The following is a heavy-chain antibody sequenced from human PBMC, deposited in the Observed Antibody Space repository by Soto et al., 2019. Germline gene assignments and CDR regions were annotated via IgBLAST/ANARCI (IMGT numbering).Heavy chain of an antibody. CDR3: ATYSGYDSSYYYGMDV. Sequence: SLKVSCKASGGTFSIYAMSWVRQAPGQGLEWMGGIIPIFGTANYAQKFQGRVTITADKSTSTAYMELSSLRSEDTAVYYCATYSGYDSSYYYGMDVWGQGTTVTVS. D-gene: IGHD5-12*01. CDR1: GGTFSIYA. J-gene: IGHJ6*02. CDR2: IIPIFGTA. V-gene: IGHV1-69*06.